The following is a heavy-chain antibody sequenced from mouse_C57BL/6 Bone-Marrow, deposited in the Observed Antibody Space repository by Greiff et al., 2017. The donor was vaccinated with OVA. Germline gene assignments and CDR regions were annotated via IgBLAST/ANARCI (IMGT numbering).Heavy chain of an antibody. Sequence: QVQLQQSGAELVRPGASVTLSCKASGYTFTDYEMHWVKQTPVHGLEWIGAIDPETGGTAYNQKFKGKAILTADKSSSTAYMELRSLTSEDAAVYYCTRSVIYGKTPFAYWGQGTLVTVSA. J-gene: IGHJ3*01. CDR1: GYTFTDYE. D-gene: IGHD2-1*01. CDR3: TRSVIYGKTPFAY. CDR2: IDPETGGT. V-gene: IGHV1-15*01.